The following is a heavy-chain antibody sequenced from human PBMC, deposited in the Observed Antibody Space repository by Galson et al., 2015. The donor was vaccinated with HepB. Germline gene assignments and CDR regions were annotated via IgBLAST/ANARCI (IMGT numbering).Heavy chain of an antibody. CDR1: GFTFSDYF. J-gene: IGHJ4*02. CDR2: ITSSGSYI. CDR3: VREVSSGSFFDL. V-gene: IGHV3-11*06. Sequence: SLRLSCAASGFTFSDYFMRWIRQAPGKGLEWVSYITSSGSYIKYADAVKGRFTISRDNAKNSLYLQMDSLRAEDTAIYYCVREVSSGSFFDLWGRGTLVTVSS. D-gene: IGHD3-22*01.